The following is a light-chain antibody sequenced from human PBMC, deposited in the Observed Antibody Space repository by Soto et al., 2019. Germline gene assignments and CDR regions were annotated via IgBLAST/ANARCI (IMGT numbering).Light chain of an antibody. V-gene: IGLV7-46*01. CDR2: DTS. J-gene: IGLJ3*02. Sequence: QAVVTQEPSLTVSPGGTVTLTCGSSTGAVTSGHYPYWFQQKPGHAPRTLIYDTSNKHSWTPARFSGSLLGGKAALTLSGAQPEDEAEYYCLLSYSCARVFGGGTKLTVL. CDR1: TGAVTSGHY. CDR3: LLSYSCARV.